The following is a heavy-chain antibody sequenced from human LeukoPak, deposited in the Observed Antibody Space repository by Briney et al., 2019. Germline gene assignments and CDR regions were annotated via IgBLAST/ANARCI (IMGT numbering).Heavy chain of an antibody. J-gene: IGHJ4*02. Sequence: GESLKISCKGSGYSFTSYWIGWVRQMPGKGLEWMGVIYPGDSDTRYSPSFQGQVTISADKSISTAYLQWSSLKASDTAMYYCARRSTVVTGHFDYWGQGTLVTVSS. CDR3: ARRSTVVTGHFDY. CDR2: IYPGDSDT. CDR1: GYSFTSYW. V-gene: IGHV5-51*01. D-gene: IGHD4-23*01.